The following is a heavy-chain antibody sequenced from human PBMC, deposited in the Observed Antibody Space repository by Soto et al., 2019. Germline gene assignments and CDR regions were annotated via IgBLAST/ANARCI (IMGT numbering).Heavy chain of an antibody. CDR1: GFTFSSYW. D-gene: IGHD2-21*01. CDR3: ASHVMATTPWVGLDY. CDR2: INSDGSST. V-gene: IGHV3-74*01. Sequence: PGGSLRLSCAASGFTFSSYWMHWVRQAPGKGLVWVSRINSDGSSTSYADSVKGRFTISRDNAKNTLYLQMNSLRAEDTAVYYCASHVMATTPWVGLDYWGQGTLVTVSS. J-gene: IGHJ4*02.